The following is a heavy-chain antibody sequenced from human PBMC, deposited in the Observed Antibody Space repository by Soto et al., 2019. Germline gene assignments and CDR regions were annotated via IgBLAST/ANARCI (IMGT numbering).Heavy chain of an antibody. CDR1: GGSISSSSYY. CDR3: TCIFSGGYGYGFYYYGMDV. J-gene: IGHJ6*04. Sequence: SEPRSHTCTVSGGSISSSSYYWGWIRQPPGKGLEWIGSIYYSGSTYYNPSLKSRVTISVDTSKSQFSLKLSSVTAADTAVYYCTCIFSGGYGYGFYYYGMDVWGKGTTVT. V-gene: IGHV4-39*01. CDR2: IYYSGST. D-gene: IGHD5-18*01.